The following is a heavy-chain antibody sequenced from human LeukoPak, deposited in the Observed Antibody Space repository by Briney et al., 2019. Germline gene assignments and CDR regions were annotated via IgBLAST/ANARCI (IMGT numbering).Heavy chain of an antibody. Sequence: GGSLRLSCAASGFTFSSYAMHWVRQAPGKGLEWVAVISYDGSNKYYADSVKGRFTISRDNSKNTLYLQMNSLGAEDTAVYYCARERTKSSPRRTDGYNYFDYWGQGTLVTVSA. V-gene: IGHV3-30-3*01. CDR3: ARERTKSSPRRTDGYNYFDY. CDR1: GFTFSSYA. CDR2: ISYDGSNK. J-gene: IGHJ4*02. D-gene: IGHD5-24*01.